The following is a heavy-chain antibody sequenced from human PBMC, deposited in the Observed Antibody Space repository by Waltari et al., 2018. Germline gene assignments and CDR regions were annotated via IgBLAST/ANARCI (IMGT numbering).Heavy chain of an antibody. V-gene: IGHV3-48*03. CDR3: ATMTCDY. J-gene: IGHJ4*02. CDR1: GFTFSSYE. CDR2: ISSSGSSI. Sequence: EVQLVESGGGLVQPGGSLRLSCAASGFTFSSYEMNWVRQAPGKGLEWVSYISSSGSSIYYADTVKGRSTITRDNAKKSLYLETNDLGAGDTAVYYYATMTCDYWGQGTLVTVCS.